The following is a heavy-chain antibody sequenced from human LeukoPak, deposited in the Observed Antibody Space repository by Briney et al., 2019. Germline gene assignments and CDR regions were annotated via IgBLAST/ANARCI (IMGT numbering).Heavy chain of an antibody. V-gene: IGHV1-46*01. CDR3: ARDQEGFDY. Sequence: ASVKVSCKASGGTFSNYAISWVRQAPGQGLEWMGMIYPRDGSTGYAQKFQGRVTVTRDTSTSTVHMELSGLRSEDTAVYYCARDQEGFDYWGQGTLVTVSS. CDR2: IYPRDGST. CDR1: GGTFSNYA. J-gene: IGHJ4*02.